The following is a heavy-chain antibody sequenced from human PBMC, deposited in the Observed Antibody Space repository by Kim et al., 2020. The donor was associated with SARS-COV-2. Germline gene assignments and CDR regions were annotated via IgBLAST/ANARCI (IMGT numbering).Heavy chain of an antibody. CDR3: ARVSGDYYDSSGYPYAFDI. Sequence: ASVKVSCKASGYTFTSYAMHWVRQAPGQRLEWMGWINAGNGNTKYSQKFQGRVTITRDTSASTAYMELSSLRSEDTAVYYCARVSGDYYDSSGYPYAFDIWGQGTMVTVSS. D-gene: IGHD3-22*01. V-gene: IGHV1-3*01. J-gene: IGHJ3*02. CDR2: INAGNGNT. CDR1: GYTFTSYA.